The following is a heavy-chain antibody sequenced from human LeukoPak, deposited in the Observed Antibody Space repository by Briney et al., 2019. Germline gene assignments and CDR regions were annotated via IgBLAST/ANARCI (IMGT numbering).Heavy chain of an antibody. Sequence: SETLSLTCAVYGGSFSGYYWSWIRQPPGKGLEWIGEINHSGSTNYNPSLKSRVTISLDTSRNQFSLKLSSVTAADTAMYYCRSNLYSGSYYYAYWGQGTLVTVSS. J-gene: IGHJ4*02. CDR1: GGSFSGYY. D-gene: IGHD1-26*01. CDR3: RSNLYSGSYYYAY. V-gene: IGHV4-34*03. CDR2: INHSGST.